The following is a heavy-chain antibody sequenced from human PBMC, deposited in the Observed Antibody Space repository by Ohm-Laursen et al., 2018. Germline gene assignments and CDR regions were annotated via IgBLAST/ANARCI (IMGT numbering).Heavy chain of an antibody. D-gene: IGHD3-22*01. CDR3: ARVTMIVVVITNPSDYYGMDV. CDR2: MNPNSGNT. Sequence: ASVKVSCKASGYTFTSYDINWVRQATGQGLEWMGWMNPNSGNTGYAQKFQGRVTMTRNTSISTAYMELSSLRSEDTAVYYCARVTMIVVVITNPSDYYGMDVWGQGTTVTVSS. CDR1: GYTFTSYD. J-gene: IGHJ6*02. V-gene: IGHV1-8*01.